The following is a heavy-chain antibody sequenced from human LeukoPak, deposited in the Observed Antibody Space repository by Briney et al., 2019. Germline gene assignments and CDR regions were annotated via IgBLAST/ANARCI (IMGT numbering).Heavy chain of an antibody. CDR2: STSNRGGT. D-gene: IGHD3-10*01. CDR1: GYTLNRYY. Sequence: ASETVSYMASGYTLNRYYMLLVRQAPGHRVEWMGCSTSNRGGTNYAQKFQGRVTMTRDTSMSTAYMDLSRRRSEDTAVYYCSRGYGGSDFPMTVRGVPYYYMDVWGKGTTVTVSS. J-gene: IGHJ6*03. V-gene: IGHV1-2*02. CDR3: SRGYGGSDFPMTVRGVPYYYMDV.